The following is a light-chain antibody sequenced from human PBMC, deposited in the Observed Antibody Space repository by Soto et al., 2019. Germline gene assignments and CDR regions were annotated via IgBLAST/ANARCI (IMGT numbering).Light chain of an antibody. CDR1: QSVSSY. CDR3: QPRNKRPPLFT. Sequence: EIVLTQSPATLSLSPGERATLSCRASQSVSSYLAWYQQKPGQAPRLLIYDASNRATGIPARFSGSGYGTDFTLTISSLEPEDFAVYYCQPRNKRPPLFTFGPGTKVDVK. V-gene: IGKV3-11*01. J-gene: IGKJ3*01. CDR2: DAS.